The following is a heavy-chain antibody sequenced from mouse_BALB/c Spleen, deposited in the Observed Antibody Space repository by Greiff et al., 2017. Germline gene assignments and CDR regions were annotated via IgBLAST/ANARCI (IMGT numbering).Heavy chain of an antibody. D-gene: IGHD2-1*01. V-gene: IGHV5-6*01. CDR2: ISSGGSYT. CDR1: GFTFSSYG. CDR3: ARHRGNYYFDY. Sequence: EVKLMESGGDLVKPGGSLKLSCAASGFTFSSYGMSWVRQTPDKRLEWVATISSGGSYTYYPDSVKGRFTISRDNAKNTLYLQMSSLKSEDTAMYYCARHRGNYYFDYWGQGTTLTVSS. J-gene: IGHJ2*01.